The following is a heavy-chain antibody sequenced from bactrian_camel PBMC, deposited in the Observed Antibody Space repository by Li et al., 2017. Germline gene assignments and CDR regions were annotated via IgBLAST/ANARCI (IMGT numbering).Heavy chain of an antibody. V-gene: IGHV3S56*01. Sequence: HVQLVESGGGSVQAGGDLTLSCAVSGPRIRGYFAWFRQAPGKEREGVSAINSRNIATYNDSVRGRFTISRDNSRSTVILELTSLTIEDTAMYYCLVGFDYWGQGTQVTVS. CDR3: LVGFDY. CDR1: GPRIRGY. J-gene: IGHJ4*01. D-gene: IGHD2*01. CDR2: INSRNIA.